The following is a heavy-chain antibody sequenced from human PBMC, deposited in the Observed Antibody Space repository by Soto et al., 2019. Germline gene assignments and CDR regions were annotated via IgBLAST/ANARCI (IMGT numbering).Heavy chain of an antibody. V-gene: IGHV3-23*01. J-gene: IGHJ4*02. CDR2: ITSRGTGT. CDR1: GFTFGNYA. CDR3: AKDSHYGDFLPFDS. Sequence: GSLRLSCAASGFTFGNYAMSWVRQAPGKGLEWVSSITSRGTGTFYADSVKGRFTISKDMSKNVLYLDMHTLRAEDTALYYCAKDSHYGDFLPFDSWGQGTLVTVSS. D-gene: IGHD4-17*01.